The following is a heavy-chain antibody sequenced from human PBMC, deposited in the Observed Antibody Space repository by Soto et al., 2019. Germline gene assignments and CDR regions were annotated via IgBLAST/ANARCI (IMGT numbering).Heavy chain of an antibody. CDR1: GYPFTNFY. D-gene: IGHD3-22*01. Sequence: QVQVAQSGAEVKRPGASVKVSCWASGYPFTNFYIHWVRQAPGQGLEWMGIINPSGGSTAYAQKFQGRVTMTRDTSTSTVYMEVSSLRSEDTAVYYCARADYYGSSGYHLDYWGQGTLVTISS. CDR2: INPSGGST. CDR3: ARADYYGSSGYHLDY. J-gene: IGHJ4*02. V-gene: IGHV1-46*01.